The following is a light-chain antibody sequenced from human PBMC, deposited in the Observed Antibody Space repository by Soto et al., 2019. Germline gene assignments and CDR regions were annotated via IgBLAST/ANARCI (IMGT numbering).Light chain of an antibody. J-gene: IGKJ1*01. Sequence: DIQMTQSPSTLSASIEDRVTITCRASQSVDSWLAWYQQQPGKAPKLLIYKASSLQTGVPSRFSGSGSGTEFTLTISSLQPDDFATYYCQHYNGYSRVFGQGTKVEIK. V-gene: IGKV1-5*03. CDR2: KAS. CDR3: QHYNGYSRV. CDR1: QSVDSW.